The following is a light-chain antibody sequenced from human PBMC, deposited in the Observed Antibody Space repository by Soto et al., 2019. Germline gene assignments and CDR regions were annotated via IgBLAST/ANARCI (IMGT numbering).Light chain of an antibody. CDR1: SSDVGSYNL. V-gene: IGLV2-8*01. Sequence: QSVLTQPASVSGSPGQSITISCTGTSSDVGSYNLVSWYQQHPGKAPKLMIYEVTKRPSGVPDRFSGSKSGNTASLTVSGLQAEDAADYYCNSYAGSNNVVFGGGTKLTVL. CDR2: EVT. CDR3: NSYAGSNNVV. J-gene: IGLJ2*01.